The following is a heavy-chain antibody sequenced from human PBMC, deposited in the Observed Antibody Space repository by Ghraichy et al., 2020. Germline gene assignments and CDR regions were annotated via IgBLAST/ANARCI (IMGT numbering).Heavy chain of an antibody. CDR3: AKDIVTFGVVVTAIFWD. CDR2: ISFDGSIE. V-gene: IGHV3-30*18. J-gene: IGHJ4*02. D-gene: IGHD2-21*02. Sequence: GGSLRLSCTASGFTFRKAGMHWVRQAPGKGLEWVAFISFDGSIEHYAGSAKGRFTISRDNSKNTLYLQMNRLRAEDSAVYYCAKDIVTFGVVVTAIFWDWGQGALVTVSS. CDR1: GFTFRKAG.